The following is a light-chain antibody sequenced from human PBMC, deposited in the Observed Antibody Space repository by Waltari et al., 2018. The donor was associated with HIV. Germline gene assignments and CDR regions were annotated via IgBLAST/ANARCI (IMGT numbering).Light chain of an antibody. J-gene: IGKJ2*02. CDR1: PSVSSSY. CDR2: GAS. Sequence: IVLTQSPGTPSLSPGERATLSCRASPSVSSSYLAWYQQKPGQAPRLLISGASSRATGIPDRFSGSGSGTDFTLTISRLEPEDFAVYYCQQYGNSPRTFGQGTKLEIK. V-gene: IGKV3-20*01. CDR3: QQYGNSPRT.